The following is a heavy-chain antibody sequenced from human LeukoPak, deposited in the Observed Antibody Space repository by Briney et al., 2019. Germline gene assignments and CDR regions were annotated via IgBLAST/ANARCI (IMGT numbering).Heavy chain of an antibody. Sequence: PSQTLSLTCTVSGGSISSGGYYWSWTRQHPGKGLEWIGYIYYSGSTYYNPSLKSRVTISVDTSKNQFSLKLSSVTAADTVVYYCARVRLSRFDPWGQGTLVTVSS. CDR3: ARVRLSRFDP. J-gene: IGHJ5*02. V-gene: IGHV4-31*03. D-gene: IGHD3-10*01. CDR1: GGSISSGGYY. CDR2: IYYSGST.